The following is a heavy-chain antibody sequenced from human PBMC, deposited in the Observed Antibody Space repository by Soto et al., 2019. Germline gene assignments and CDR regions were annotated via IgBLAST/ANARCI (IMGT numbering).Heavy chain of an antibody. D-gene: IGHD3-16*01. V-gene: IGHV4-31*03. CDR2: IYYSGST. CDR1: GGSISSGGYY. J-gene: IGHJ4*02. Sequence: SETLSLTCTVSGGSISSGGYYWSCIRQHPGKGLEWIGYIYYSGSTYYNPSLKSRVTISVDTSKNQFSLKLSSVTAADTAVYYCARVWATSFDYWGQGTLVTVSS. CDR3: ARVWATSFDY.